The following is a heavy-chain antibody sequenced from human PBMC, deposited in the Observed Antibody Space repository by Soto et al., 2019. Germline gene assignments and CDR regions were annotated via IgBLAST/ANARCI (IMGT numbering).Heavy chain of an antibody. J-gene: IGHJ6*02. Sequence: ASVKVSCKTSCYTFTDYAINWVRQAPGQGLQWMGWISAYSGDTKYAQRFQDRLTVTTDPSTTTAYMELRSLRSDDTAVYYCARDGRAFSIFGETMDVWGQGTTVTVSS. V-gene: IGHV1-18*01. D-gene: IGHD3-3*01. CDR3: ARDGRAFSIFGETMDV. CDR1: CYTFTDYA. CDR2: ISAYSGDT.